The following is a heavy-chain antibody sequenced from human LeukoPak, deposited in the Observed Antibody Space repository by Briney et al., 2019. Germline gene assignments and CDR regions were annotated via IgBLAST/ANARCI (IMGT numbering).Heavy chain of an antibody. D-gene: IGHD4-23*01. CDR3: ARLGEDYGGNSNLEEDAFDI. Sequence: SETLSLTCTVSGSSISSYYWSWIRQPAGKGLEWIGRIYTSGSTNYNPSLKSRVTISVDTSKNQFSLKLSSVTAADTAVYYCARLGEDYGGNSNLEEDAFDIWGQGTMVTVSS. J-gene: IGHJ3*02. CDR1: GSSISSYY. CDR2: IYTSGST. V-gene: IGHV4-4*07.